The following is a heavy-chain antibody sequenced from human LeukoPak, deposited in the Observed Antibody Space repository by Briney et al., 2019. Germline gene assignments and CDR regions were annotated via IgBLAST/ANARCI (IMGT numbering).Heavy chain of an antibody. J-gene: IGHJ4*02. CDR3: AKPPEADILTGFLFDY. V-gene: IGHV3-9*01. CDR2: ISWNSGSI. Sequence: GGSLRLSCAASGFTFDDYAMHWVRQAPGKGLEWVSGISWNSGSIGYADSVKGRFTISRDNAKNSLYLQMNSLRAEDTALYYCAKPPEADILTGFLFDYWGQGTLVTVSS. CDR1: GFTFDDYA. D-gene: IGHD3-9*01.